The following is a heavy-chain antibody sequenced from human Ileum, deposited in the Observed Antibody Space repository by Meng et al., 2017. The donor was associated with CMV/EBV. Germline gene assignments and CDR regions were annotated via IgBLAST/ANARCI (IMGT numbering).Heavy chain of an antibody. J-gene: IGHJ4*02. V-gene: IGHV4-34*01. Sequence: QVQIRQWGAGLLKPSETLSLTCSLGGSFSPYTWSWIRQAPGKGLEWIGEINQYGSTNFNPSVKSRVTISRDTSKNQFSLRLNSVTAADAAVYYCVTADHHAIKYWGQGTLVTVSS. D-gene: IGHD5-12*01. CDR1: GSFSPYT. CDR2: INQYGST. CDR3: VTADHHAIKY.